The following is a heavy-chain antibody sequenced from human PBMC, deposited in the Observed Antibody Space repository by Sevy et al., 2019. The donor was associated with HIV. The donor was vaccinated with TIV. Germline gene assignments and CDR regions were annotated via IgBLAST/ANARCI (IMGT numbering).Heavy chain of an antibody. J-gene: IGHJ4*02. D-gene: IGHD6-19*01. CDR2: IYTSGST. CDR1: GGSISSYY. Sequence: SESLSLTCTVSGGSISSYYWSWIRQPAGKGLEWIGRIYTSGSTNYNPSLKSRVTMSVDTSKNQCSLKLSSVTAADTHAYYCARDLESIAVAGPYWGQGTLVTVSS. V-gene: IGHV4-4*07. CDR3: ARDLESIAVAGPY.